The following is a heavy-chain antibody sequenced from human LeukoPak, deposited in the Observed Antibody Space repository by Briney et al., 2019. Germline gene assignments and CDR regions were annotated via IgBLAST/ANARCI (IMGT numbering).Heavy chain of an antibody. V-gene: IGHV3-30*03. Sequence: PGGSLRLSCAASGFTFSSYGMHWVRQAPGKGLEWVAVISYDGSNKYYADSVKGRFTISRDNSKNTLYLQMNSLRAEDTAVYHCARDLYGGYLGLDYWGQGTLVTVSS. D-gene: IGHD5-12*01. CDR1: GFTFSSYG. CDR3: ARDLYGGYLGLDY. J-gene: IGHJ4*02. CDR2: ISYDGSNK.